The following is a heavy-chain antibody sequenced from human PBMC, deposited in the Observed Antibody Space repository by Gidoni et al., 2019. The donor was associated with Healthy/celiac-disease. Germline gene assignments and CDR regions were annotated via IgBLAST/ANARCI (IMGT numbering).Heavy chain of an antibody. CDR1: GGTFSSYA. CDR3: ASPVAGEDIFDY. V-gene: IGHV1-69*04. CDR2: IIPILGIA. D-gene: IGHD6-19*01. J-gene: IGHJ4*02. Sequence: QVQLVQSGAEVKKPGSSVTVSCKASGGTFSSYAISWVRQAPGQGREWMGRIIPILGIANYAQKFQGRVTITADKSTSTAYMELSSLRSEDTAVYYCASPVAGEDIFDYWGQGTLVTVSS.